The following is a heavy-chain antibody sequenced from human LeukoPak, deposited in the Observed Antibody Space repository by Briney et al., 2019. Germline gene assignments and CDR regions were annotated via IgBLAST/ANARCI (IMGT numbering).Heavy chain of an antibody. CDR2: ISGSGGST. CDR3: AKWAFYDFWSGYYWYYFDC. Sequence: GGSLRLSCAASGFTFSSYAMSWVRQAPGKGLEWVSAISGSGGSTYYADSVKGRFTISRDNSKNTLYLQMNSLRAEDTAVYYCAKWAFYDFWSGYYWYYFDCWGQGTLVTVSS. V-gene: IGHV3-23*01. D-gene: IGHD3-3*01. J-gene: IGHJ4*02. CDR1: GFTFSSYA.